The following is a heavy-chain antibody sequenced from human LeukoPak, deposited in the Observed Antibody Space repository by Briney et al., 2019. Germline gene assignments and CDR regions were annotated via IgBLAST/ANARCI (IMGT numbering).Heavy chain of an antibody. CDR3: ARGLWGQYYYDSSGNYYMDV. CDR2: INTDGSST. CDR1: GFTFSSYW. V-gene: IGHV3-74*01. J-gene: IGHJ6*03. D-gene: IGHD3-22*01. Sequence: PGGSLRLSCAASGFTFSSYWMHWVRQAPGKGLVWVSRINTDGSSTSYADSVKGRFTISRDNAKNTLYLQMNSLRAEDTAVYYCARGLWGQYYYDSSGNYYMDVWGEGTTVTVSS.